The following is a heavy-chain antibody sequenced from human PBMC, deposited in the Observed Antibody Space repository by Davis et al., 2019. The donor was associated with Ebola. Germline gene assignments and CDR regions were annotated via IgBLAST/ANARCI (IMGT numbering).Heavy chain of an antibody. CDR1: GGSISSGGYY. CDR2: IYYSGST. J-gene: IGHJ4*02. V-gene: IGHV4-39*01. Sequence: SETLSLTCTVSGGSISSGGYYWSWIRQPPGKGLEWIGSIYYSGSTYYNPSLKSRVTISVDTSKNQFSLKLSSVTAADTAVYYCAAGIAARFDYWGQGTLVTVSS. CDR3: AAGIAARFDY. D-gene: IGHD6-6*01.